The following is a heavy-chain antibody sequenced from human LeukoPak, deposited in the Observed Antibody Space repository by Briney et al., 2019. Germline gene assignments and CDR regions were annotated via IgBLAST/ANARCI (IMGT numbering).Heavy chain of an antibody. CDR2: ISYDGSNK. CDR1: GFTFSSYA. V-gene: IGHV3-30*04. CDR3: ARVQMVYAMGDAFDI. J-gene: IGHJ3*02. Sequence: QPGGSLRLSCAASGFTFSSYAMHWVRQAPGKGLEWVAVISYDGSNKYYADSVKGRFTISRDNSKNTLYLQMNSLRAEDTAVYYCARVQMVYAMGDAFDIWGQGTMVTVSS. D-gene: IGHD2-8*01.